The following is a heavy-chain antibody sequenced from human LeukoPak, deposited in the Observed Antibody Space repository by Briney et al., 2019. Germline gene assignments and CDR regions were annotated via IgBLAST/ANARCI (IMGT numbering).Heavy chain of an antibody. CDR1: GFTFSSYS. V-gene: IGHV3-21*01. D-gene: IGHD3-3*01. CDR2: ISRSSSYI. J-gene: IGHJ4*02. CDR3: ARDLRLFGVLNVFDY. Sequence: GGSLRLSCAASGFTFSSYSMNWVRQAPGKGLEWVSSISRSSSYIYYADSVRGRFTISRDNAKNSLYLQMNSLRAEDTAVYYCARDLRLFGVLNVFDYWGQGTLVTVSS.